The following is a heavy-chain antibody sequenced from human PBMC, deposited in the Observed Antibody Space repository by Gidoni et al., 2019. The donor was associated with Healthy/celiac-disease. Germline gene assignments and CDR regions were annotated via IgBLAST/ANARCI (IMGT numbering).Heavy chain of an antibody. CDR1: GFTFSSYA. CDR3: AKVTGSRYNWNDLGGPFDI. J-gene: IGHJ3*02. Sequence: EVQLLESGGGLVQPGGSLRLSCAASGFTFSSYAMSWVRQAPGKGLEWVSAISGSGGSTYYADSVKGRFTISRDNSKNTLYLQMNSLRAEDTAVYYCAKVTGSRYNWNDLGGPFDIWGQGTMVTVSS. D-gene: IGHD1-1*01. V-gene: IGHV3-23*01. CDR2: ISGSGGST.